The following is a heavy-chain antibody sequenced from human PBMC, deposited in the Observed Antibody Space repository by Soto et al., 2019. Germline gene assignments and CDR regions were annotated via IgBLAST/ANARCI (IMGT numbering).Heavy chain of an antibody. Sequence: GASVKVSCKASGYTFTSYGISWVRQAPGQGLEWMGWISAYNGNTNYAQKLQGRVTMTTDTSTSTAYMELRSLRSDDTAVYYCARVMPTERQGGYYYMDVWGKGTTVTVSS. CDR2: ISAYNGNT. CDR1: GYTFTSYG. J-gene: IGHJ6*03. D-gene: IGHD2-2*01. V-gene: IGHV1-18*01. CDR3: ARVMPTERQGGYYYMDV.